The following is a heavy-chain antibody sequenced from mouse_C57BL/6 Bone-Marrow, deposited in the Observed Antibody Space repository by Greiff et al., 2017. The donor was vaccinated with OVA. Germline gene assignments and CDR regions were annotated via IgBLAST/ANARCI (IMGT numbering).Heavy chain of an antibody. CDR2: ISDGGSYT. Sequence: EVMLVESGGGLVKPGGSLKLSCAASGFTFSSYAMSWVRQTPEKRLEWVATISDGGSYTYYPDNVKGRFTISRDNAKNNLYLQLSHLNSEATAMYYYARDRYYYGSMYYWGQGTSVTVSS. J-gene: IGHJ4*01. CDR3: ARDRYYYGSMYY. CDR1: GFTFSSYA. V-gene: IGHV5-4*01. D-gene: IGHD1-1*01.